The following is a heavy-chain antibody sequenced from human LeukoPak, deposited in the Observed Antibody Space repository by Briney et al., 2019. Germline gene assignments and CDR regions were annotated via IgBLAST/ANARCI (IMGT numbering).Heavy chain of an antibody. CDR1: GGSISSSSYY. CDR3: ARGVVTGVDFFDI. V-gene: IGHV4-39*07. D-gene: IGHD4-23*01. J-gene: IGHJ3*02. Sequence: SETLSLTCSVSGGSISSSSYYWGWIRQPPGKGLEWIGSIYYSGSAYYNPSLKSRVAISVDTSKNQFSLKLSSVTAADTAVYYCARGVVTGVDFFDIWGQGTMVTVSS. CDR2: IYYSGSA.